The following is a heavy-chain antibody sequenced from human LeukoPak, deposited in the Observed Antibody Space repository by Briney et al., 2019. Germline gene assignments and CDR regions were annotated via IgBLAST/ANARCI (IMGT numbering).Heavy chain of an antibody. CDR3: ARGSYGDYVRFDY. J-gene: IGHJ4*02. D-gene: IGHD4-17*01. V-gene: IGHV3-7*01. CDR1: GFTFSSYW. Sequence: PGGSLRLSCAGSGFTFSSYWMSWVRQAPGKGVEWVANIKQDGSEKYYVDSVKGRFTISRDNAKNSLYLQMNSLRAEDTAVYYCARGSYGDYVRFDYWGQGTLVTVSS. CDR2: IKQDGSEK.